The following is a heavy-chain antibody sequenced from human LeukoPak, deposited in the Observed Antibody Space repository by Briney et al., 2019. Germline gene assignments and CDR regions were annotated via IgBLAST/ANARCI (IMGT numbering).Heavy chain of an antibody. J-gene: IGHJ3*02. Sequence: GRSLRLSCAASGFTFSSYEMNWVRQAPGKGLEWVSYISSSGSTIYYADSVKGRFTISRDNAKNSLYLQMNSLRAEDTAVYYCARGRTELRDAFDIWGQGTMVTVSS. CDR2: ISSSGSTI. CDR3: ARGRTELRDAFDI. CDR1: GFTFSSYE. V-gene: IGHV3-48*03. D-gene: IGHD1-26*01.